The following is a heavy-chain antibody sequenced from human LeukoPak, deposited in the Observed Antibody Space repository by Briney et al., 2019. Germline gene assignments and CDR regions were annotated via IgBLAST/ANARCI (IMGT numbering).Heavy chain of an antibody. J-gene: IGHJ5*02. CDR3: ARGPDCSSSSCNYWFDP. Sequence: ASVKVSCKASGYTFTSYDINWVRQATGQGLEWMGWMNPNSGNTGYAQKFQGRVTITRNTSISTAYMELSSLRSEDTAVYYCARGPDCSSSSCNYWFDPWGQGTLVTVSS. CDR1: GYTFTSYD. D-gene: IGHD2-2*01. CDR2: MNPNSGNT. V-gene: IGHV1-8*03.